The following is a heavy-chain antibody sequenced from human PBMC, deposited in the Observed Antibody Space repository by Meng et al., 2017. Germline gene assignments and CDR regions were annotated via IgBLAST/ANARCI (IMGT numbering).Heavy chain of an antibody. Sequence: GSLRLSCTVSGGSISSSSYYWGWIRQPPGKGLEWIGSIYYSGSTYYNPSLKSRVTISVDTSKNQFSLKLSSVTAADTAVYYCARDRVVRGLSYYYYGMDVWGQGNTVNGAS. D-gene: IGHD3-10*01. CDR3: ARDRVVRGLSYYYYGMDV. J-gene: IGHJ6*02. CDR2: IYYSGST. CDR1: GGSISSSSYY. V-gene: IGHV4-39*07.